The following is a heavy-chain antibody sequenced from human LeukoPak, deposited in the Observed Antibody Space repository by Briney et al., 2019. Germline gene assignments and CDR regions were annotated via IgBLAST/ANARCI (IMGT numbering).Heavy chain of an antibody. J-gene: IGHJ5*02. CDR2: IAYDGSRK. D-gene: IGHD3-3*01. CDR3: TRYDSSRFDP. V-gene: IGHV3-30*03. CDR1: GFTFSGYG. Sequence: PGGSLRLSCAVSGFTFSGYGMHCVRQAPGKGLEWVTGIAYDGSRKHYADSVKGRFTISRDNSRNTTDLQMNSLRVEDTAVYHCTRYDSSRFDPWGQGTLVIVSA.